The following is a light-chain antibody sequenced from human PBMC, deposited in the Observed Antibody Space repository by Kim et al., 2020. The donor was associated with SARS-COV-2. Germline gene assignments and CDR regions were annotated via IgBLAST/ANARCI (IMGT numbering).Light chain of an antibody. CDR3: NSRDISGNYYV. CDR2: GQS. V-gene: IGLV3-19*01. CDR1: SLRNYY. J-gene: IGLJ1*01. Sequence: SSELTQDPAVSGALGQTVRITCQGDSLRNYYASWYQQKPGQAPILVIYGQSNRPSGIPDRFSSSSSGNTASLTITGTQAEDEADYYCNSRDISGNYYVFGTGTKVTVL.